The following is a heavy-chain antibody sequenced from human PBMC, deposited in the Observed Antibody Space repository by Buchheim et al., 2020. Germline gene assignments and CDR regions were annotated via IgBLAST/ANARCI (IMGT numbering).Heavy chain of an antibody. CDR2: IYPDGRT. CDR3: ARAGDDISWNYFNS. Sequence: EVQLVESGGGLVQPGGSLRLSCAAPGFIVSSNYMSWVRQAPGKGLEWVSIIYPDGRTFYPDSVKGRFTISRDSSKNTLYLQMNSLRAEDTAVYYCARAGDDISWNYFNSWGQGTL. D-gene: IGHD6-13*01. CDR1: GFIVSSNY. J-gene: IGHJ4*02. V-gene: IGHV3-66*01.